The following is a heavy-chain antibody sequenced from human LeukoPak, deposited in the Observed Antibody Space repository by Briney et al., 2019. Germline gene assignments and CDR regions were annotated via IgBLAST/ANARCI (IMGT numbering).Heavy chain of an antibody. Sequence: SETLSLTCAVYGGSFSGYYWSWIRQPPGKGLEWIGEINHSGSTNYNPSLKSRVTISVDTSKNQFSLKLSSMTAADTAVYYCARLRLKYYDFWSGYSQDAFDIWGQGTMVTVSS. J-gene: IGHJ3*02. CDR1: GGSFSGYY. V-gene: IGHV4-34*01. D-gene: IGHD3-3*01. CDR2: INHSGST. CDR3: ARLRLKYYDFWSGYSQDAFDI.